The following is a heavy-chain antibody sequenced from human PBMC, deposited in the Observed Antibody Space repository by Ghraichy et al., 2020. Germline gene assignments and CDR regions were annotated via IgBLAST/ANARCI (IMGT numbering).Heavy chain of an antibody. CDR1: GDSVSSNSAA. D-gene: IGHD5-12*01. CDR2: TYYRSKWYN. V-gene: IGHV6-1*01. Sequence: SQTLSLTCAISGDSVSSNSAAWNWIRQSPSRGLEWLGRTYYRSKWYNDYAVSVKSRITINPDTSKNQFSLQLNSVTPEDTAVYYCARGEWLRPSEYYYYGMDVWGQGTTVTVSS. CDR3: ARGEWLRPSEYYYYGMDV. J-gene: IGHJ6*02.